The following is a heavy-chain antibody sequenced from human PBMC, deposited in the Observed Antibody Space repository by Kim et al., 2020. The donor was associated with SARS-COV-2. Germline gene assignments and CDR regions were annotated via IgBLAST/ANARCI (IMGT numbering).Heavy chain of an antibody. CDR2: IKQDGSEK. D-gene: IGHD5-12*01. V-gene: IGHV3-7*01. CDR3: ARCRDGYKHFDF. CDR1: GFTFSAFW. J-gene: IGHJ4*02. Sequence: GGSLRLSCPASGFTFSAFWMSWVRQAPGKGLEWVANIKQDGSEKSYVDSVKGRFTFSRDNAKNSLYLQMNSLRAEDTAVYYCARCRDGYKHFDFWGQGTL.